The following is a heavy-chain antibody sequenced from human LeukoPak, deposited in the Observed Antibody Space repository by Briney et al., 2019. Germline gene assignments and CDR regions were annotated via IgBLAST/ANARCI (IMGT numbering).Heavy chain of an antibody. CDR2: INRSGST. J-gene: IGHJ4*02. Sequence: PSETLSLTCAVNGESLRGHYWSWIRQPPGKGLEWIGEINRSGSTNYNPSLKSRVTISVDTSKNQFSLKLSSVTAADTAVYYCASFVYSSSWFFDYWGQGTLVTVSS. CDR3: ASFVYSSSWFFDY. D-gene: IGHD6-13*01. CDR1: GESLRGHY. V-gene: IGHV4-34*01.